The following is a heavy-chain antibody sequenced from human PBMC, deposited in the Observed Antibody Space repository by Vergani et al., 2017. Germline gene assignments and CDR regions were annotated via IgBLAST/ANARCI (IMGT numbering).Heavy chain of an antibody. Sequence: QVQLQESGPGLVKPSETLSLTCTVSGGSISSYYWSWIRQPPGKGLEWIGYIYYSGSTNYNPSLKSRVTISVDTSKNQFSLKLSSVTAADTAVYYCARDPGSIAAAGPYWYVDLWGRGTLVTVSS. V-gene: IGHV4-59*01. J-gene: IGHJ2*01. CDR3: ARDPGSIAAAGPYWYVDL. CDR2: IYYSGST. CDR1: GGSISSYY. D-gene: IGHD6-13*01.